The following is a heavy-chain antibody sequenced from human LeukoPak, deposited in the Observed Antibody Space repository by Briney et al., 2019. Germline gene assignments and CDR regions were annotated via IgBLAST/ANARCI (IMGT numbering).Heavy chain of an antibody. D-gene: IGHD3-22*01. V-gene: IGHV3-23*01. Sequence: GGSLRLSCAASGFTFSSYGMSWVRQAPGKGLEWVSAISGSGGSTYYADSVKGRFTISRDNSKNTLYLQMNSLRAEDTAVYYCAKCSRGYYDSSGYRRYYFDYWGQGTLVTVSS. CDR1: GFTFSSYG. CDR3: AKCSRGYYDSSGYRRYYFDY. J-gene: IGHJ4*02. CDR2: ISGSGGST.